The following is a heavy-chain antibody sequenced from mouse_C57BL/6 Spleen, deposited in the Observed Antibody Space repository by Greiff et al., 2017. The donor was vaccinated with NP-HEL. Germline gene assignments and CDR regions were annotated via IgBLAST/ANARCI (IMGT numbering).Heavy chain of an antibody. D-gene: IGHD2-5*01. CDR1: GFTFSSYG. Sequence: EVKLVESGGDLVKPGGSLKLSCAASGFTFSSYGMSWVRQTPDKRLEWVATISSGGSYTYYPDSVKGRFTISRDNAKNTLYLQMSSLKSEDTAMYYCARRYYSNYDYAMDYWGQGTSVTVSS. CDR2: ISSGGSYT. CDR3: ARRYYSNYDYAMDY. J-gene: IGHJ4*01. V-gene: IGHV5-6*02.